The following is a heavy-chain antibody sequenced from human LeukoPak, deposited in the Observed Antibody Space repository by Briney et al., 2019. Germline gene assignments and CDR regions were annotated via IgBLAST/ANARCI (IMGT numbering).Heavy chain of an antibody. CDR2: ISYDGSNK. CDR1: GFTFSSYA. D-gene: IGHD2-2*01. CDR3: ARGGARDQLLGSYFDY. J-gene: IGHJ4*02. V-gene: IGHV3-30-3*01. Sequence: GRSLRLSYAASGFTFSSYAMHWVRQAPGKGLEWVAVISYDGSNKYYADSVKGRFTISRDNSKNTLCLQMNSLRAEDTAVYYCARGGARDQLLGSYFDYWGQGTLVTVSS.